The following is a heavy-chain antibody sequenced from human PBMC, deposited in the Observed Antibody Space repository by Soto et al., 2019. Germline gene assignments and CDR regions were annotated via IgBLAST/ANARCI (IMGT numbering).Heavy chain of an antibody. V-gene: IGHV1-18*01. D-gene: IGHD2-15*01. CDR2: INTYNGDT. CDR3: AREVEKPTYSFDY. J-gene: IGHJ4*02. CDR1: GYTFTTYG. Sequence: QVQLVQSGAEMKKPGASVKVSCKASGYTFTTYGISWVRQAAGQGLEWMGWINTYNGDTSYAQKVKGRVFMATDTCTSTASMELRSLRSDDTAVYSCAREVEKPTYSFDYWGQGTLVTVS.